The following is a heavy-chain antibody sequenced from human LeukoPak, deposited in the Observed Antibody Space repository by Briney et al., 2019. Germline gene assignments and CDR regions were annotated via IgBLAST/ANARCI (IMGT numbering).Heavy chain of an antibody. CDR1: DGSISNSSYY. J-gene: IGHJ5*02. V-gene: IGHV4-39*01. D-gene: IGHD3-10*01. CDR3: ARHSPRLRGFGELFHWFDP. CDR2: VYYSGST. Sequence: SETLSLTCTVSDGSISNSSYYWGWIRQPPGKGLEWIGSVYYSGSTYYNPSLKSRVTISVDTSKNQFSLKLSSVTAADTAVYYCARHSPRLRGFGELFHWFDPWGQGTLVTVSS.